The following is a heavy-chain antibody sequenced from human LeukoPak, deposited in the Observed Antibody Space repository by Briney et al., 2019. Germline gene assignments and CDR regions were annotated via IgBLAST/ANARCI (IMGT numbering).Heavy chain of an antibody. J-gene: IGHJ4*02. CDR3: ARGEGGVGATGVEPFDY. CDR1: GYTFTSYY. V-gene: IGHV1-46*01. D-gene: IGHD1-26*01. CDR2: INPSGGST. Sequence: ASVKVSCKASGYTFTSYYMHWVRQAPGQGLEWMGIINPSGGSTSYAQKFQGRVTMTRDTSTSTVYMELSSLRSEDTAVYYCARGEGGVGATGVEPFDYWGQGTLVTVSS.